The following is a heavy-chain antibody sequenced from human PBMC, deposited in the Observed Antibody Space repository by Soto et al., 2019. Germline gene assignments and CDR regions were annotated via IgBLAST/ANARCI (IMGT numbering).Heavy chain of an antibody. D-gene: IGHD2-21*02. Sequence: PSETLSLTSTVSGGSISSGDYYWSWIRQPPGKGLEWIGYIYYSGSTYYNPSLKSRVTISVDTSKNQFSLKLSSVTAADTAVYCARAMVVTQNWFDPWGQGTLVTVSS. V-gene: IGHV4-30-4*01. J-gene: IGHJ5*02. CDR1: GGSISSGDYY. CDR2: IYYSGST. CDR3: ARAMVVTQNWFDP.